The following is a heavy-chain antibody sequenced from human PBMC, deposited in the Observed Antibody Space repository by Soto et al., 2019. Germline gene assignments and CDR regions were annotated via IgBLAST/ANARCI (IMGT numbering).Heavy chain of an antibody. J-gene: IGHJ6*02. Sequence: SVKVSCKASGGTFSSYAISWVRQAPGQGLEWMGGIIPIFGTANYAQKFQGRVTITADESTSTAYMELSSLRSEDTAVYYCARDRQDAHNSYCGMDVCGQGTTVTVSS. CDR1: GGTFSSYA. CDR2: IIPIFGTA. CDR3: ARDRQDAHNSYCGMDV. D-gene: IGHD6-6*01. V-gene: IGHV1-69*13.